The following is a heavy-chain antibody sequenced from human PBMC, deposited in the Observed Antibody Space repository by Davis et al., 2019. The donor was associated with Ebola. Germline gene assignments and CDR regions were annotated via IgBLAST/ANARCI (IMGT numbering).Heavy chain of an antibody. V-gene: IGHV4-34*01. CDR1: GGAFSGYY. CDR2: INPSGSS. CDR3: AKMVVNDGLWGSSYSFNI. Sequence: MPSETLSLTCAVYGGAFSGYYWSWIRPLAGKGLEWIGEINPSGSSKYNPSLKSRVTISVDTSKNQLSLKLSSVTAADKAVYCCAKMVVNDGLWGSSYSFNIWGQGTLVTVSS. J-gene: IGHJ4*02. D-gene: IGHD2-15*01.